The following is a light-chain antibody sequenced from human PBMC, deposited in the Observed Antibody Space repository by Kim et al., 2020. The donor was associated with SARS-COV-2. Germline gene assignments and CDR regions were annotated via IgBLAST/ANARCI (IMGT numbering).Light chain of an antibody. CDR3: QQYATSPT. Sequence: EIVLTQSPGTLSLSPGEGATLSCRASQSVNNNYLAWYQQKPGQAPRLLIYGASSRAAGIPDRFSGSGSGTDFTLTISRLEPEDFALYYCQQYATSPTFGQGTKVEIK. J-gene: IGKJ1*01. CDR2: GAS. CDR1: QSVNNNY. V-gene: IGKV3-20*01.